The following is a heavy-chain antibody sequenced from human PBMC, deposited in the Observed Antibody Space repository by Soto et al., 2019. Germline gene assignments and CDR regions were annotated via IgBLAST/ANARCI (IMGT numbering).Heavy chain of an antibody. CDR2: TYYRSKWYN. J-gene: IGHJ6*02. V-gene: IGHV6-1*01. Sequence: PSQTLSLTCVISGDSVSSNSAAWNWIRQSPSRGLEWLGRTYYRSKWYNDYAVSVKSRITINPDASKNQFSLQLNSVTPEDTAVYYCARSLGYCSGGSCYSGYYGMDVWGQGTTVTVSS. D-gene: IGHD2-15*01. CDR3: ARSLGYCSGGSCYSGYYGMDV. CDR1: GDSVSSNSAA.